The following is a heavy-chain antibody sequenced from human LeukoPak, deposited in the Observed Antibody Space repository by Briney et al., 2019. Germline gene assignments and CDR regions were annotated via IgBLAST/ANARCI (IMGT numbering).Heavy chain of an antibody. D-gene: IGHD3-10*01. Sequence: GGSLRFSCVASGFTFSKYWMTWVRKAPGKGLEWVANIKQDGSEKYFVDSVRGRFTISRDNAKDSLYLQMNSLRVEDTAVYYCVRGSSGTVVRGVAWAWFDPWGQGTLVTVSS. CDR2: IKQDGSEK. V-gene: IGHV3-7*05. CDR1: GFTFSKYW. CDR3: VRGSSGTVVRGVAWAWFDP. J-gene: IGHJ5*02.